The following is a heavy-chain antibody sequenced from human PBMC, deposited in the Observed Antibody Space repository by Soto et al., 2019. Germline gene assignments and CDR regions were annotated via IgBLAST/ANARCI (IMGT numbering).Heavy chain of an antibody. Sequence: SETLSLTCSVSGASIAGGSYYWSWVRQPPGKGLEWIGYIPSRGRPFYNPSLTSRGTISADSSKNQLSLQLTSVTAADTAVYYCVRDQSGGYDFALWCQG. V-gene: IGHV4-30-4*01. CDR3: VRDQSGGYDFAL. J-gene: IGHJ5*02. D-gene: IGHD5-12*01. CDR1: GASIAGGSYY. CDR2: IPSRGRP.